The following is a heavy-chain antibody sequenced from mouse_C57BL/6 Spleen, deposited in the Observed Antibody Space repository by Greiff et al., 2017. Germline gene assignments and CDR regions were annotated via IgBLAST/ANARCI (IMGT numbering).Heavy chain of an antibody. J-gene: IGHJ4*01. CDR1: GYTFTNYW. V-gene: IGHV1-63*01. D-gene: IGHD1-1*01. Sequence: VQLQQSGAELVRPGTSVKMSCKASGYTFTNYWIGWAKQRPGHGLEWIGDIYPGGGYTNYNEKFKGKATLTADKSSSTAYMQFSSLTSEDSAIYYCARAEHYYGSRRLAMDYWGQGTSVTVSS. CDR3: ARAEHYYGSRRLAMDY. CDR2: IYPGGGYT.